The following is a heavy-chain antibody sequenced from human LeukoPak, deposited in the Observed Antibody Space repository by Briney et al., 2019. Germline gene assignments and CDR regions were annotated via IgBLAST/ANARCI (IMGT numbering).Heavy chain of an antibody. CDR2: INHSGST. Sequence: PSETLSLTCAVYGGSSSGYYWSWIRQPPGKGLEWIGEINHSGSTNYNPSLKSRVTISVDTSKNQFSLKLSSVTAADTAVYYCARGSWIQLWYYWGQGTLVTVSS. J-gene: IGHJ4*02. V-gene: IGHV4-34*01. CDR1: GGSSSGYY. D-gene: IGHD5-18*01. CDR3: ARGSWIQLWYY.